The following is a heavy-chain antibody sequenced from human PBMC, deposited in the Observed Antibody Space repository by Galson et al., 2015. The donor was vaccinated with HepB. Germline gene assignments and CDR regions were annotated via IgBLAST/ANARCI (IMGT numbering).Heavy chain of an antibody. CDR2: INRSGNIT. V-gene: IGHV1-46*01. D-gene: IGHD2-2*01. Sequence: SVKVSCKASGYSFTRYYMHWVRQAPGQGLEWMGIINRSGNITSYAQNLEGRLTMTRDTSTSTVYMELSSLRSEDTAVYYCAREGGSSTTSFYGMDVWGQGTTVTVSS. J-gene: IGHJ6*02. CDR3: AREGGSSTTSFYGMDV. CDR1: GYSFTRYY.